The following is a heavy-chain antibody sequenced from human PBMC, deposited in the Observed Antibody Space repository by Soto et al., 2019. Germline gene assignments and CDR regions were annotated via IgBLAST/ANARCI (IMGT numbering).Heavy chain of an antibody. J-gene: IGHJ6*02. CDR2: MNPNSGNT. CDR3: ASRRYCSGRYRDIYYPSGMDV. D-gene: IGHD3-10*01. Sequence: ASVKVSCTTSGYMFVSYHVGWVRQAPGQGLEWMGWMNPNSGNTGYAQKFQGRVTMTRNTSISTAYMELSSLRSEDTAVYYCASRRYCSGRYRDIYYPSGMDVWGHGTTV. V-gene: IGHV1-8*02. CDR1: GYMFVSYH.